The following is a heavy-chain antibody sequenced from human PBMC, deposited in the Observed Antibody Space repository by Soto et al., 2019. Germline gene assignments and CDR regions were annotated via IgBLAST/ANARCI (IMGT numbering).Heavy chain of an antibody. CDR3: ARPDYSSSSFYYYYGMDV. V-gene: IGHV1-69*12. J-gene: IGHJ6*02. D-gene: IGHD6-6*01. CDR2: IIPIFGTA. Sequence: QVQLVQSGAEVKKPGSSVKVSCKASGGTFSSYAISWVRQAPGQGLEWMGGIIPIFGTANYAQKFQGRVTITADESTRPAYMDLSRLRSEDTAVYYFARPDYSSSSFYYYYGMDVWGQGTTVTVSS. CDR1: GGTFSSYA.